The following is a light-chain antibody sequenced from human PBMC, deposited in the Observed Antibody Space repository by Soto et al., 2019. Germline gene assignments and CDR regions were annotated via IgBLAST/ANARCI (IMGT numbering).Light chain of an antibody. J-gene: IGKJ1*01. V-gene: IGKV1-39*01. CDR1: QNINNY. CDR3: QQSYSVVWT. Sequence: DIQMTQSPSSLSASVGDRVTITCRASQNINNYLNWFQQKPGKAPKLLIYGASGLESGVPSRFSGSGSGTDFTHTISSLQPEDSATYYCQQSYSVVWTFGQGTKVEIK. CDR2: GAS.